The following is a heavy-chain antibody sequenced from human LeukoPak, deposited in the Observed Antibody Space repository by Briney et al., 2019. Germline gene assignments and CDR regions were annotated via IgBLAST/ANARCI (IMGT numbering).Heavy chain of an antibody. CDR3: ARGFGSSHSWFDP. D-gene: IGHD6-13*01. Sequence: PSQTLSLTCAVSGGSISSGGYSWSWIRQPPGKGLEWIGYIYHSGSTYYNPSLKSRVTISVDTSKNQFSLKLSSVTAADTAVYYCARGFGSSHSWFDPWGQGTLVTVSS. J-gene: IGHJ5*02. CDR2: IYHSGST. V-gene: IGHV4-30-2*01. CDR1: GGSISSGGYS.